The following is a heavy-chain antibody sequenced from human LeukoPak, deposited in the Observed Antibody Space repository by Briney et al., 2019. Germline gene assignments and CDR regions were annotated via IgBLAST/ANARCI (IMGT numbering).Heavy chain of an antibody. CDR3: ARDDAYGGYEYDY. Sequence: SQTLSLTCAVSGGSIRSGSNYWSWIRQPAGKGLEWIGHVSTSGSPNFNPSLKSRVTISVDTSKNQFSLKLNSVTAADTAVYYCARDDAYGGYEYDYWGQGTLVTVSS. V-gene: IGHV4-61*09. CDR1: GGSIRSGSNY. D-gene: IGHD5-12*01. CDR2: VSTSGSP. J-gene: IGHJ4*02.